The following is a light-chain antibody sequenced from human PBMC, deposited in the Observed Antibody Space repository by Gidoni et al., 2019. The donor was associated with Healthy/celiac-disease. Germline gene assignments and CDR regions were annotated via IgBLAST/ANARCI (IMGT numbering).Light chain of an antibody. CDR3: QQGYSTPYT. V-gene: IGKV1-39*01. CDR1: QSISSY. Sequence: DSQMTQSPSSLSASVGDRVTITCRASQSISSYFNWYQQQPGKAPKLLIYAASSLQSGVPSRFSGSGSRTDFTLTISCLQPEDFATYYCQQGYSTPYTFGQGTKLEIK. CDR2: AAS. J-gene: IGKJ2*01.